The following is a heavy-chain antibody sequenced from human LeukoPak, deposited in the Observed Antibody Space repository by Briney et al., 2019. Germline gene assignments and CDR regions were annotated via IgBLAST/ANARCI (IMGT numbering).Heavy chain of an antibody. V-gene: IGHV4-39*07. CDR3: AREWSSSGYLPFDAFDI. J-gene: IGHJ3*02. D-gene: IGHD3-22*01. CDR1: GGSISSSSYY. Sequence: SETLSLTCTVSGGSISSSSYYWGWIRQPPGKGLEWIGSIYYSGSTYYNPSLKSRVTISVDTSKNQFSLKLSSVTAADTAVYYCAREWSSSGYLPFDAFDIWGQGTMVTVSS. CDR2: IYYSGST.